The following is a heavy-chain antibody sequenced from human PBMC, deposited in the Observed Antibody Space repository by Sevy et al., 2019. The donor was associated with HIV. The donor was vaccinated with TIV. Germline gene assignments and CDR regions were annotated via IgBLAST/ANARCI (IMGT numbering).Heavy chain of an antibody. D-gene: IGHD6-19*01. Sequence: GGSLRLSCAASGFTFSSYSMNWVRQAPGKGLEWVSSISSSSSYIYYANSVKGRFTISRDNAKNSLYLQMNSLRAEDTAVYYCARGVGIAVAGTGNYWGQGTLVTVSS. V-gene: IGHV3-21*01. CDR3: ARGVGIAVAGTGNY. J-gene: IGHJ4*02. CDR2: ISSSSSYI. CDR1: GFTFSSYS.